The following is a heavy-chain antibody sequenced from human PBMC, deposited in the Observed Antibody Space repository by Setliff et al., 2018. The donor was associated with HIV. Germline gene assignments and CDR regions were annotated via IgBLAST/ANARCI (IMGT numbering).Heavy chain of an antibody. CDR1: GLTFNRYG. CDR3: ARDLVVVVPAAIGSGYYYYGMDV. J-gene: IGHJ6*02. CDR2: ISSSGSTM. D-gene: IGHD2-2*01. V-gene: IGHV3-48*04. Sequence: GGSLRLSCAASGLTFNRYGLNWVRQAPGKGLEWISYISSSGSTMYYADSVKGRFTISRDNAKNSLYLQMNSLRAEDTAVYYCARDLVVVVPAAIGSGYYYYGMDVWGQGTTVTVSS.